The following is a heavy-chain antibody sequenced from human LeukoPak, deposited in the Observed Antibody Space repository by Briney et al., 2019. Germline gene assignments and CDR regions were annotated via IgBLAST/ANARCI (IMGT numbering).Heavy chain of an antibody. CDR2: ISYDGSNK. J-gene: IGHJ4*02. V-gene: IGHV3-30*18. Sequence: GGSLRLSCAASGSTFSSYGMHWVRQAPGKALEWVAVISYDGSNKYYADSVKGRFTISRDNSKNTLYLQMNSLRAEDTAVYYCAKDRGAYWGQGTLVTVSS. CDR1: GSTFSSYG. CDR3: AKDRGAY.